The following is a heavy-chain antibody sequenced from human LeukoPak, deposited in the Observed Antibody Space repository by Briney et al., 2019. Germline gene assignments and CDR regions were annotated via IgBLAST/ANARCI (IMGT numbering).Heavy chain of an antibody. CDR2: INHDGSVK. Sequence: GGSLRLSCVASGFTFSSSWMAWVRQAPGKGLQWVANINHDGSVKSYVGSAKGRFAISRDNAQNSFYLQMNSLETDDTAVYYCAKDSYSKGDYWGQGTLVTVSS. V-gene: IGHV3-7*01. D-gene: IGHD4-11*01. CDR1: GFTFSSSW. J-gene: IGHJ4*02. CDR3: AKDSYSKGDY.